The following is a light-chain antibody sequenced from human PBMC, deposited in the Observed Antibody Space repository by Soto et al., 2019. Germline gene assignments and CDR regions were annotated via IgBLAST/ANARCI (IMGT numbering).Light chain of an antibody. CDR3: SSYAGSNYYG. Sequence: QSALTQPPSASGSPGQSVTTSCTGTSNDVGGYNFVSWYQQHPGKAPKLMIYEVSKRPSGVPDRFSGSKSGNTASLTVSGLQAEDEADYYCSSYAGSNYYGFGTGTKVTVL. V-gene: IGLV2-8*01. CDR1: SNDVGGYNF. CDR2: EVS. J-gene: IGLJ1*01.